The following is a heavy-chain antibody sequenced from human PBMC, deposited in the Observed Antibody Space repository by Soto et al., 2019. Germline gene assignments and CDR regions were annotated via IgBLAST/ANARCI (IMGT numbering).Heavy chain of an antibody. J-gene: IGHJ6*02. V-gene: IGHV1-69*13. CDR3: AREGISGSYYYYGMDV. Sequence: ASVKVSCKASGGTFSSYAISWVRQAPGQGLEWMGGIIPIFGTANYAQKFQGRVTITADESTSTAYMELSSLRSEDTAVYYCAREGISGSYYYYGMDVWGQGTTVTVS. CDR1: GGTFSSYA. CDR2: IIPIFGTA. D-gene: IGHD1-26*01.